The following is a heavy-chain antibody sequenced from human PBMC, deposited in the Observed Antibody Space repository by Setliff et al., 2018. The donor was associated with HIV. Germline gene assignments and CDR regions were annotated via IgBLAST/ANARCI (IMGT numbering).Heavy chain of an antibody. Sequence: PSETLSLTCAVYGGPFSGDYWVWIRQSPGKGLEWIGDISQTRSTNYDPSLKSRVTISLDTSKNQLSLKLTSVSAADTAVYYCARGRLRTVTSLIKKRASYTWLDPWGQGTLVTVSS. V-gene: IGHV4-34*01. CDR3: ARGRLRTVTSLIKKRASYTWLDP. D-gene: IGHD3-16*01. CDR2: ISQTRST. CDR1: GGPFSGDY. J-gene: IGHJ5*02.